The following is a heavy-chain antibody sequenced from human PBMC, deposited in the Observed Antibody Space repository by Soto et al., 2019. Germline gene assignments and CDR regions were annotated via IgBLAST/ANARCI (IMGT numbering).Heavy chain of an antibody. CDR2: ISVSGGST. CDR1: GFTFSSYA. V-gene: IGHV3-23*01. J-gene: IGHJ4*02. Sequence: EVQLLESGGGLVQPGGSLRLSCAASGFTFSSYAMSWVRQAPGKGLEWVSSISVSGGSTYYADSVKGRFTISRDNSKNTLYLQMNSLRAEDTAVYYCANVKAAAGIGHWGQGTLVTVSS. CDR3: ANVKAAAGIGH. D-gene: IGHD6-13*01.